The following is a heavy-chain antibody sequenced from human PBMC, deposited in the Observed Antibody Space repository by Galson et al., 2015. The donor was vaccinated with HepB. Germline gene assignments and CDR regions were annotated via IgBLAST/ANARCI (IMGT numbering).Heavy chain of an antibody. V-gene: IGHV5-10-1*01. CDR1: GYSFTSYW. J-gene: IGHJ4*02. Sequence: QSGAEETKPGESLRISCKGSGYSFTSYWINWVRQMPGKGLEWMGRIDPSDSYTNYSPSFQGHVTTSADKSISTAYLQWSSLKASDTAMYYCARPLRGYNYGQEYYFDYWGQGTLVTVSS. D-gene: IGHD5-18*01. CDR2: IDPSDSYT. CDR3: ARPLRGYNYGQEYYFDY.